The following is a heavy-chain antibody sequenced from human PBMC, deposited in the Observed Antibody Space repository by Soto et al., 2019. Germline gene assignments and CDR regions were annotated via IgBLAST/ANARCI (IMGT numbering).Heavy chain of an antibody. CDR1: GFTFIDYY. J-gene: IGHJ4*02. Sequence: PGGSLRLSCEASGFTFIDYYMRWIRQVPGRGLECLSYVSSDGGFTHYADSVQGRFTISRDNTKNSLFLEMKGLRAEDTALYFCARDPMGRGVPLDYWGPGTLGTVSS. CDR3: ARDPMGRGVPLDY. V-gene: IGHV3-11*06. CDR2: VSSDGGFT. D-gene: IGHD3-10*01.